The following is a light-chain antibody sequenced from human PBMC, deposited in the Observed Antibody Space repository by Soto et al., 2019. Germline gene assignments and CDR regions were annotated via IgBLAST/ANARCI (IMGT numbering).Light chain of an antibody. CDR1: QSVSSGY. V-gene: IGKV3D-15*01. CDR2: GAS. Sequence: EIVLTQSPGTLSLSPGERATLSCRASQSVSSGYLAWYQQKPGQAPRLLIYGASTRATGIPARFSGSGSGTEFTLSISSLQPEDSAVYYCQQYNNWPPITFGQGTRLEIK. CDR3: QQYNNWPPIT. J-gene: IGKJ5*01.